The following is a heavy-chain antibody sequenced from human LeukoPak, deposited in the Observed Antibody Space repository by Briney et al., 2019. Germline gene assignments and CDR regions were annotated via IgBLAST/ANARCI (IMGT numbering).Heavy chain of an antibody. V-gene: IGHV3-48*01. CDR2: ISSSSSTI. D-gene: IGHD5-12*01. CDR1: GFTFSDYE. CDR3: ARAAIRGYSGYDLETFDY. J-gene: IGHJ4*02. Sequence: GGSLRLSCAASGFTFSDYEMTWVRQAPGKGLEWVSYISSSSSTIYYADSVKGRFTISRDNAKNSLYLQMNSLRAEDTAVYYCARAAIRGYSGYDLETFDYWGQGTLVTVSS.